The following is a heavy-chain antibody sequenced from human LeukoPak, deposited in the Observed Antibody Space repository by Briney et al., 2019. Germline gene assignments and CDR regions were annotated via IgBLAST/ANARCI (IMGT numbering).Heavy chain of an antibody. D-gene: IGHD6-13*01. Sequence: PGGSLRLSCAPSGFTFSSYGIHWVRQAPGKGLEWVAFIRYDGGNKYYADSVKGRFTISRDNSKNTLYLQMNNVRPEDTAVYYCARVHSSSRRWFDPWGQGTLVTVSS. J-gene: IGHJ5*02. V-gene: IGHV3-30*02. CDR1: GFTFSSYG. CDR2: IRYDGGNK. CDR3: ARVHSSSRRWFDP.